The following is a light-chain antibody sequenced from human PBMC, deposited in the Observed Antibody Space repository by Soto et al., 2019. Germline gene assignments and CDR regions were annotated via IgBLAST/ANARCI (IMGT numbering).Light chain of an antibody. CDR1: SSDVGGYNY. J-gene: IGLJ1*01. V-gene: IGLV2-8*01. Sequence: QSVLTQPPSASGSPGQSVTISCTATSSDVGGYNYVSWYQQHPGKAPKLMIYEVSKRPSGVPDRLSGSKSANTASLTVSGLHAEEEADYYCSSYAGSNNLNVFGTGTKVTVL. CDR3: SSYAGSNNLNV. CDR2: EVS.